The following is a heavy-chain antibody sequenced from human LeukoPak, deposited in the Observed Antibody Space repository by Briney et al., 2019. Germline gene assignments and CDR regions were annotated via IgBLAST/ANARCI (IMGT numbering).Heavy chain of an antibody. J-gene: IGHJ4*02. Sequence: PSETLSLTCTVSGGSISSYYWSWIRQPPGKGLEWIGYIFYTGSTYYNPSLKSRVTISVDTSKNQFSLKLSSVTAADMAVYYCVMLSSTRLFDYWGQGTLVTVSS. V-gene: IGHV4-59*04. CDR2: IFYTGST. CDR1: GGSISSYY. CDR3: VMLSSTRLFDY. D-gene: IGHD2-8*01.